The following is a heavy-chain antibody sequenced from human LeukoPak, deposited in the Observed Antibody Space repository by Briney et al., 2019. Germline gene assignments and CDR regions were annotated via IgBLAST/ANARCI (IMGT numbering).Heavy chain of an antibody. D-gene: IGHD3-9*01. CDR3: AKDDNYDILTGYLFDY. CDR2: ISGSGGST. J-gene: IGHJ4*02. V-gene: IGHV3-23*01. Sequence: GGSLRLSCAASGFTFSSYAMSWVRQAPGKGLEWVSAISGSGGSTYYADSVKGRFTISRDNSKNTLYLQMNSLRAEDTAVYYCAKDDNYDILTGYLFDYWGQGTLVTVS. CDR1: GFTFSSYA.